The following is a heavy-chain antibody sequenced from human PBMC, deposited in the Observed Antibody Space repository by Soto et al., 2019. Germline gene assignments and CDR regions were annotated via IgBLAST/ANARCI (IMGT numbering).Heavy chain of an antibody. Sequence: VGSLRLSCAASEFSFSNYAMSWVRQAPGKGLEWVSTISGSGGTTYYADSVKGRFTISRDNAKNSLYLQMNSLRAEDTAVYYCARTKANKWFDPWGQGTLVTVS. D-gene: IGHD1-26*01. CDR2: ISGSGGTT. V-gene: IGHV3-23*01. CDR1: EFSFSNYA. CDR3: ARTKANKWFDP. J-gene: IGHJ5*02.